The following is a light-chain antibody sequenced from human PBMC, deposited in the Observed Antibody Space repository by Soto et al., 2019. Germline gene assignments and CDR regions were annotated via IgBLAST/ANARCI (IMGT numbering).Light chain of an antibody. Sequence: EIVMTQSPATLSVSPGERATLSCRASQSASCTVAWYQQKPGQAPRLLIFGASNRATRIPTRFSGTGSGTEFTLTISSLQSEDFAVYYCQYYNNWPPSWTFGQGTKVDIK. J-gene: IGKJ1*01. CDR3: QYYNNWPPSWT. V-gene: IGKV3-15*01. CDR2: GAS. CDR1: QSASCT.